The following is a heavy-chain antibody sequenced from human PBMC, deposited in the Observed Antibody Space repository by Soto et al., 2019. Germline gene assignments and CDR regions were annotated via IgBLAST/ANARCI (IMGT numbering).Heavy chain of an antibody. D-gene: IGHD3-3*01. J-gene: IGHJ4*02. CDR2: IKQDGSEK. Sequence: EVQLVESGGGLVQPGGSLRLSCAASGFTFSSYWMSWVRQAPGKGLEWVANIKQDGSEKYYVDSVKGRFTISRDNAKNSLYLQMNSLRAEDTAVYYCARLRFLEWLSYFDYWGQGTLVTVSS. CDR1: GFTFSSYW. V-gene: IGHV3-7*05. CDR3: ARLRFLEWLSYFDY.